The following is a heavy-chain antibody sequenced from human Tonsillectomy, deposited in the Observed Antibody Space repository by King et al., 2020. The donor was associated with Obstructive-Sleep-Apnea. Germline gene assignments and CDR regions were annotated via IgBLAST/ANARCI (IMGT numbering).Heavy chain of an antibody. CDR2: IFWDDDK. V-gene: IGHV2-5*02. D-gene: IGHD2-2*01. CDR3: TRRPSPMHQPDY. J-gene: IGHJ4*02. CDR1: GFSLATYGVG. Sequence: TLKESGPALVQPTQTLTLTCTFSGFSLATYGVGVGWIRQPPGKAPEWVALIFWDDDKRYSPSLKSRLAITKDTSRNQVVLTMTNMDPVDTATYFCTRRPSPMHQPDYWGQGLLVTVSS.